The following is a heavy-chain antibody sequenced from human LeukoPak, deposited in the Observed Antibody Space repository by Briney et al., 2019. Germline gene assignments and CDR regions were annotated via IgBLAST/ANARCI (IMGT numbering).Heavy chain of an antibody. Sequence: SETLSLTCTVSGGSISSYYWSWIRQPPGKGLEWIGYIYYSGSTNYNPSLKSRVTISVDTSKNQFSLKLSSVTAADTAVYYCARAINTYGGNSPDYFDYWGQGTLATVSS. D-gene: IGHD4-23*01. CDR3: ARAINTYGGNSPDYFDY. V-gene: IGHV4-59*01. J-gene: IGHJ4*02. CDR1: GGSISSYY. CDR2: IYYSGST.